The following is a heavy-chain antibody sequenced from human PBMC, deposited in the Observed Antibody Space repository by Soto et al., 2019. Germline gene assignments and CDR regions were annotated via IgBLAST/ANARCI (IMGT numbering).Heavy chain of an antibody. CDR1: GGSISSGGYY. J-gene: IGHJ4*02. D-gene: IGHD3-22*01. CDR2: IYYSGST. V-gene: IGHV4-31*03. CDR3: ARSRYDSSGYYCLDY. Sequence: QVQLQESGPGLVKPSQTLSLTCTVSGGSISSGGYYWSWIRQHPGKGLEWIGYIYYSGSTYYNPSLRSRVTVSVDTSKNQFSLKLSSVTAAETAVYYCARSRYDSSGYYCLDYWGQGTLVTVSS.